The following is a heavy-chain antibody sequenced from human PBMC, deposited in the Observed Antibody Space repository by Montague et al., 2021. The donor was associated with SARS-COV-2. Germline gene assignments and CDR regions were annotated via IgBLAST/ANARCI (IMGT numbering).Heavy chain of an antibody. CDR1: GFTFSSYA. D-gene: IGHD3-22*01. J-gene: IGHJ4*02. CDR3: RVGNYYDSISDY. Sequence: SVRLSCAASGFTFSSYALSWVRQAPGKGLEWVSAISGSGGSTYYADSVKGRFTISRDNSKNTLYLQMNSLRAEDTAVYYCRVGNYYDSISDYWGQGTLVTVSS. CDR2: ISGSGGST. V-gene: IGHV3-23*01.